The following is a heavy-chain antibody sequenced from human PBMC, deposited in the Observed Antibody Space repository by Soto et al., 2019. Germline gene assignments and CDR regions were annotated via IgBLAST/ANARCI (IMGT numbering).Heavy chain of an antibody. CDR3: AHRRVLDWAFDY. V-gene: IGHV2-5*02. D-gene: IGHD3-9*01. CDR2: IYWDDDK. CDR1: GFSLSTSGVA. Sequence: QITLKESGPTLVKPTQTLTVTCTFTGFSLSTSGVAVGWIRQPPGKALEWLALIYWDDDKRYSPSLKSRLTIPKDTSKNQVVLTMTNMDPVDTGTYYCAHRRVLDWAFDYWGQGTLVTVSS. J-gene: IGHJ4*02.